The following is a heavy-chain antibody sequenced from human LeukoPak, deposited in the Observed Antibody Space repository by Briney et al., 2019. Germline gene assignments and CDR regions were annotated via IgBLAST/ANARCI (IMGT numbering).Heavy chain of an antibody. D-gene: IGHD6-6*01. Sequence: SETLSLACTVSGGSISSGGYYWSWIRQHPGKGLEWIGYIYYSGSTYYNPSLKSRVTISVDTSKNQFSLKLSSVTAADTAVYYCARDLEAGAARDWGQGTLVTVSS. CDR2: IYYSGST. V-gene: IGHV4-31*03. CDR3: ARDLEAGAARD. CDR1: GGSISSGGYY. J-gene: IGHJ4*02.